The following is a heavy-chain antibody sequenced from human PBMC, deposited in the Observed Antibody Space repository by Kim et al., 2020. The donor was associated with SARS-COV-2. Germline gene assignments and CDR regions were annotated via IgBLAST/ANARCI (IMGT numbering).Heavy chain of an antibody. J-gene: IGHJ4*02. CDR2: IYYSGST. CDR3: ATDYGSGSYYNLDY. Sequence: SETLSLTCTVSGGSISSYYWSWIRQPPGKGLEWIGYIYYSGSTNYNPSLKSRVTISVDTSKNQFSLKLSSVTAPDTAVYYCATDYGSGSYYNLDYWGQGTLVTVSS. V-gene: IGHV4-59*01. CDR1: GGSISSYY. D-gene: IGHD3-10*01.